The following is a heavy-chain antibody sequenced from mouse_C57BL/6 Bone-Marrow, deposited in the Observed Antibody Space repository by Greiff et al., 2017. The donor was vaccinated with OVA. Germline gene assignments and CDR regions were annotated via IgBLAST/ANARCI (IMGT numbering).Heavy chain of an antibody. CDR2: IDPEDGDT. V-gene: IGHV14-2*01. CDR1: GFNIKDYY. D-gene: IGHD1-1*01. J-gene: IGHJ4*01. CDR3: AFITTVVGAMDY. Sequence: VQLQQSGAELVKPGASVKLSCTASGFNIKDYYMHWVKQRTEQGLEWIGRIDPEDGDTKYSPKFKGKATITADTSSNTAYLQLSSLTSEDTAVYYCAFITTVVGAMDYWGQGTSVTVSS.